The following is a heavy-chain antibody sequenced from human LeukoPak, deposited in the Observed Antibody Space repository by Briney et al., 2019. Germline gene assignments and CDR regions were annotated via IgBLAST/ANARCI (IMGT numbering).Heavy chain of an antibody. Sequence: PGGSLRLSCAASGFTFSSYWMHWVRQAPGKGLVWVSRINSDGSSTSYADSVKGRFTISRDNAKNTLYLQMNSLRAEDTAVYYCAREDRAADYFDYWGQGTLVTVSS. CDR1: GFTFSSYW. J-gene: IGHJ4*02. CDR3: AREDRAADYFDY. V-gene: IGHV3-74*01. CDR2: INSDGSST. D-gene: IGHD6-13*01.